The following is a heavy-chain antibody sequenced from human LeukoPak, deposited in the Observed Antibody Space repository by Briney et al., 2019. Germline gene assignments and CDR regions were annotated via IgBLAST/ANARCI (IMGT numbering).Heavy chain of an antibody. CDR2: IKPDGTEK. CDR3: ASGNYFDY. Sequence: GGSLRLSCAASGFTFSSYGMHWVRQAPGKGLEWVANIKPDGTEKHYVDSVKGRFTISRDNAKNSLYLQMNSLRAEDTAVYFCASGNYFDYWGQGTLVAVSS. CDR1: GFTFSSYG. V-gene: IGHV3-7*01. J-gene: IGHJ4*02.